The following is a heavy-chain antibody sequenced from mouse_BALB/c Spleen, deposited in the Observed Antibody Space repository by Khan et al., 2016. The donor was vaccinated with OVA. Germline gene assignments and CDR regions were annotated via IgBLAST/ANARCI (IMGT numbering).Heavy chain of an antibody. CDR2: ISYSDDT. CDR1: GDSITSGY. CDR3: ARWNYRYDGYFDY. D-gene: IGHD2-14*01. V-gene: IGHV3-8*02. J-gene: IGHJ2*01. Sequence: EVKLQESGPSLVKPSQTLSLTCSVTGDSITSGYWNWIRKFPGKKLEYMGYISYSDDTFYNPSLKSRISITRDTSKNKNYMQVNYGTTEDTATYYCARWNYRYDGYFDYWGQGTTLTVSS.